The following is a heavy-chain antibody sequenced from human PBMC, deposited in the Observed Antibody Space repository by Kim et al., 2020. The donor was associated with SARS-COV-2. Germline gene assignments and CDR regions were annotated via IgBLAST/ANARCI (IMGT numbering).Heavy chain of an antibody. CDR1: GFIFSSYW. D-gene: IGHD3-10*01. V-gene: IGHV3-7*03. Sequence: GGSLRLSCAASGFIFSSYWMSWVRQAPGKGLEWVANIKQDGSEKYYVDSVKGRFTISRDNAKNSLYLQMNSLRAEDTAVYYCARAGYGVFYYYGMDVWGQGTTVTVSS. CDR2: IKQDGSEK. J-gene: IGHJ6*02. CDR3: ARAGYGVFYYYGMDV.